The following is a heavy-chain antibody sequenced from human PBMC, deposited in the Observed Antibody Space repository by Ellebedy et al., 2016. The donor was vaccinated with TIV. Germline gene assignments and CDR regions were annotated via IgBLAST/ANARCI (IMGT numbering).Heavy chain of an antibody. Sequence: GESLKISCGASGFTFSSYSMNWVRQAPGKGLEWVSYITSGSTTIYYADSVEGRFTISRDNAKNSLFLQMNSLRAEDTAVYYCATTYCSGGRCRFDYWGQGTLVTVSS. CDR1: GFTFSSYS. CDR2: ITSGSTTI. D-gene: IGHD2-15*01. V-gene: IGHV3-48*01. CDR3: ATTYCSGGRCRFDY. J-gene: IGHJ4*02.